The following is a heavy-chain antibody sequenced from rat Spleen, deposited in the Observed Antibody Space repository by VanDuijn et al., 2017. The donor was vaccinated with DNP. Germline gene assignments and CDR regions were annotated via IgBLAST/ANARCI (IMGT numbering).Heavy chain of an antibody. Sequence: VQLKESGPGLVQPSQTLSLTCTVAGFSLTSYNVHWVRQPPGKDLEWMGVIWNTGGTQYNSALKSRLSISKDTSKNQVFLKMNSLQTEATATYYCARASTIAAISMDAWGQGTSVTVSS. J-gene: IGHJ4*01. CDR2: IWNTGGT. CDR3: ARASTIAAISMDA. CDR1: GFSLTSYN. D-gene: IGHD1-2*01. V-gene: IGHV2-41*01.